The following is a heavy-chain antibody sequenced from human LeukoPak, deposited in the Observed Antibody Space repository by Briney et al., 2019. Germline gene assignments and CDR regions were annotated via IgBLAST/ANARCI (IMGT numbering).Heavy chain of an antibody. V-gene: IGHV1-69-2*01. D-gene: IGHD4-17*01. CDR1: GYIFTDYY. Sequence: GASVKVSCKASGYIFTDYYMHWVQQAPGKGLEYMGRVDPQTGETIYAEKFQGRVTMTADTSTDTAYMELTSLRSEATAVYFCVPDDYGDYWARFWGQGSLVTVSS. J-gene: IGHJ4*02. CDR2: VDPQTGET. CDR3: VPDDYGDYWARF.